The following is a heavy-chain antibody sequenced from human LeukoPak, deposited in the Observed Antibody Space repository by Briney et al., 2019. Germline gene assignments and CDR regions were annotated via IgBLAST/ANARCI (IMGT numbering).Heavy chain of an antibody. J-gene: IGHJ4*02. V-gene: IGHV3-21*01. CDR2: ISSSSNYI. CDR1: GFTFSSYA. CDR3: ARGSSAGDY. Sequence: GGSLRLSCAASGFTFSSYAMHWVRQAPGKGLEWVSSISSSSNYIYYADSVKGRFTISRDNAKNSLYLQMNSLRAEDTAVYYCARGSSAGDYWGQGTLVTVSS.